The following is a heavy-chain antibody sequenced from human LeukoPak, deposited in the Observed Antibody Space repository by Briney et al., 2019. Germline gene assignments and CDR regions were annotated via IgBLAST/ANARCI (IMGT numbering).Heavy chain of an antibody. CDR1: GYTFTSYD. D-gene: IGHD6-13*01. Sequence: GASVKVSCKASGYTFTSYDINWVRQATGQGLEWMGWMNPNSGNTGYAQKFQGRVTMTRNTSISTAYMELSSLRSEDTAVYYCARGRRIAAAGKAPNWFDPWGQGTLVTVSS. CDR2: MNPNSGNT. CDR3: ARGRRIAAAGKAPNWFDP. J-gene: IGHJ5*02. V-gene: IGHV1-8*01.